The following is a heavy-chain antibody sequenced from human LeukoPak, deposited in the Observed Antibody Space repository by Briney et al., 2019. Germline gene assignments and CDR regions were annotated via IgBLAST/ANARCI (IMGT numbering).Heavy chain of an antibody. Sequence: PSETLSLTCTVSGGSISGYYWSWIRHPPGKGLECIGYIYYSGSTNYNPSLKSQVTISLDTSKNQFSLKLSSVTAADTAVYYCARSRDRGGSGYHYYYYGMDVWGQGTTVTVSS. CDR1: GGSISGYY. J-gene: IGHJ6*02. D-gene: IGHD3-22*01. CDR3: ARSRDRGGSGYHYYYYGMDV. CDR2: IYYSGST. V-gene: IGHV4-59*08.